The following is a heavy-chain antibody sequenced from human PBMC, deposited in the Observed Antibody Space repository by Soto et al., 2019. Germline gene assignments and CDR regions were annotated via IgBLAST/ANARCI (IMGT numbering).Heavy chain of an antibody. CDR3: ARDTKATGWSLDY. CDR1: GFIFSNYG. J-gene: IGHJ4*02. Sequence: QVQLVESGGGVVQPGRSLRLSCAASGFIFSNYGMNWVRQAPGKGPEWVAVIWYDGSKTYYGDSVKGRLTISRDNPKNTLYLQLNSVRAEDTAVYYCARDTKATGWSLDYWGQGALVTVSS. D-gene: IGHD6-19*01. V-gene: IGHV3-33*01. CDR2: IWYDGSKT.